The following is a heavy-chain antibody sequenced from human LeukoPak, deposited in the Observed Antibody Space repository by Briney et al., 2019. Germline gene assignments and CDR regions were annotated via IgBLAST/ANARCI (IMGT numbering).Heavy chain of an antibody. CDR2: IYYSGTT. CDR3: ARHYGSGTYYKVLRLDS. CDR1: GGSISTYY. D-gene: IGHD3-10*01. V-gene: IGHV4-59*08. J-gene: IGHJ4*02. Sequence: SETLSLTCTVSGGSISTYYWSWIRQPPGKGLEWIGYIYYSGTTNYNPSLKSRVTISVDTSKNQFSLKLSSVTSADTAVYYCARHYGSGTYYKVLRLDSWGQGTLGTVSS.